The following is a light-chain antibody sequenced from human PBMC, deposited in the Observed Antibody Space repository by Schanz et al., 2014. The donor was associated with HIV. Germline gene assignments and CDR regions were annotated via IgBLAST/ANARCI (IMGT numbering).Light chain of an antibody. V-gene: IGLV2-14*01. Sequence: QSVLTQPASVSGSPGQSITISCTGTSSDVGGNNYVSWHQQHPGKVPKLMIYDVSNRPSGVSSRFSGSKSGNTASLAISGLQSDDEADYYCAAWDGTLNGWVFGGGTKVTVL. CDR3: AAWDGTLNGWV. CDR2: DVS. CDR1: SSDVGGNNY. J-gene: IGLJ3*02.